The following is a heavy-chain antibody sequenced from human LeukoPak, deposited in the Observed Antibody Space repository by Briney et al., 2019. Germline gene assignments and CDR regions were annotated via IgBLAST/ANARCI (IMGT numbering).Heavy chain of an antibody. CDR3: ARVRGGLPYFDY. V-gene: IGHV4-59*08. CDR1: GGSISSYY. Sequence: DPSETLSLTCTVSGGSISSYYRSWIRQPPGKGLEWIGYIYYSGSTNYNPSLKSRVTISVDTSQNQFSLKLSSVTAADTAVYYCARVRGGLPYFDYWGQGTPVTVSS. D-gene: IGHD3-10*01. J-gene: IGHJ4*02. CDR2: IYYSGST.